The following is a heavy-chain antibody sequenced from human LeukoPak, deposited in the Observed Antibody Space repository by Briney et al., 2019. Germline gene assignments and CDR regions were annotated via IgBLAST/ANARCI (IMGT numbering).Heavy chain of an antibody. CDR1: GFTFSSYS. Sequence: AGGSLRLSCAASGFTFSSYSMNWVRQAPGKGLEWVSSISSSSSYIYCADSVKGRFTISRDNAKNSLYLQMNSLRAEDTAVYYCARDYCGGDCSLFDYWGQGTLVTVSS. CDR3: ARDYCGGDCSLFDY. D-gene: IGHD2-21*02. J-gene: IGHJ4*02. CDR2: ISSSSSYI. V-gene: IGHV3-21*01.